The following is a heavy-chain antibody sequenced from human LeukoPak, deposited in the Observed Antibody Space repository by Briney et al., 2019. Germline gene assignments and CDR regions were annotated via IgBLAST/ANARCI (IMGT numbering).Heavy chain of an antibody. CDR2: IYYDGTT. D-gene: IGHD3-22*01. V-gene: IGHV4-39*01. Sequence: SETLSLTCTASGGSISTTSYYWAWIRQPPGKGLEWIVSIYYDGTTYYNPSLKSQVTTSIDTSKKQFSLNLSAVTATDTAVYYCARHFRREVLIGSAFDIWGQGTMVTVSS. J-gene: IGHJ3*02. CDR1: GGSISTTSYY. CDR3: ARHFRREVLIGSAFDI.